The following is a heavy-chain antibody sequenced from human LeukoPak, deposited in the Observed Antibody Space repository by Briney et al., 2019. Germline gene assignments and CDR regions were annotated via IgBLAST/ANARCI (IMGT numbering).Heavy chain of an antibody. CDR3: ATGGRIATMYYYYGMDV. J-gene: IGHJ6*02. V-gene: IGHV1-24*01. Sequence: PGRSLRLSCAASGFTFSSYGMHWVRQAPGKGLEWMGGFDPEDGETIYAQKFQGRVTMTEDTSTDTAYMELSSLRSEDTAVYYCATGGRIATMYYYYGMDVWGQGTTVTVSS. CDR1: GFTFSSYG. CDR2: FDPEDGET. D-gene: IGHD1-1*01.